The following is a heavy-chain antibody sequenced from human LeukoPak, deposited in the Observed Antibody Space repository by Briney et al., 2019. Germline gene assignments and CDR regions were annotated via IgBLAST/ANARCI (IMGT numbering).Heavy chain of an antibody. CDR2: IYYSGST. CDR1: GGSISSSSYY. Sequence: SETLSLTCTVSGGSISSSSYYWGWNRQPPGKGLEWIGSIYYSGSTYYNPSLKSRVTISVDTSKNQFSLKLSSVTAADTAVYYCARGTSYYYDSSGSVDYWGQGTLVTVSS. CDR3: ARGTSYYYDSSGSVDY. V-gene: IGHV4-39*07. J-gene: IGHJ4*02. D-gene: IGHD3-22*01.